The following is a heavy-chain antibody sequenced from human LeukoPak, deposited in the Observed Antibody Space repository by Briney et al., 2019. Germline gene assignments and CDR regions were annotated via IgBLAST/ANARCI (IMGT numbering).Heavy chain of an antibody. CDR2: IYYSGST. CDR3: ASPGSYGAFDI. D-gene: IGHD1-26*01. CDR1: GGCISSGDYY. Sequence: SQTLSLTCTVSGGCISSGDYYWSWIRQPPGKGVEWIGYIYYSGSTYYNPSLKSRVTISVDTSKNQFSLKLSSVTAADTAVYYCASPGSYGAFDIWGQGTMVTVSS. V-gene: IGHV4-30-4*01. J-gene: IGHJ3*02.